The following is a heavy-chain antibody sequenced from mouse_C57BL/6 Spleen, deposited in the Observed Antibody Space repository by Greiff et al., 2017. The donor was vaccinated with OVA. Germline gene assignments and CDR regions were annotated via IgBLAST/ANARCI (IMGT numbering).Heavy chain of an antibody. D-gene: IGHD2-3*01. J-gene: IGHJ4*01. Sequence: VKLVESGAELARPGASVKLSCKASGYTFTSYGISWVKQRTGQGLEWIGEIYPRSGNTYYNEKFKGKATLTADKSSSTAYMELRSLTSEDSAVYFCARDGYHYAMDYWGQGTSVTVSS. CDR1: GYTFTSYG. CDR3: ARDGYHYAMDY. V-gene: IGHV1-81*01. CDR2: IYPRSGNT.